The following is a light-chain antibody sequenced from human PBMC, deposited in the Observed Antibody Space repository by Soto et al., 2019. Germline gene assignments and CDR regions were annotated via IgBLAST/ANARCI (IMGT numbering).Light chain of an antibody. CDR2: IAS. Sequence: EIVLTQSPGTLSLFPGERATLSCRATQSVNSDYLAWYQQKPGQAPRLVIDIASRRPTGLPDRFSGSGSGTDFTLTINRMEPEDFAVYCCQQYGTSPWTFGEGTKVEIK. V-gene: IGKV3-20*01. CDR1: QSVNSDY. J-gene: IGKJ1*01. CDR3: QQYGTSPWT.